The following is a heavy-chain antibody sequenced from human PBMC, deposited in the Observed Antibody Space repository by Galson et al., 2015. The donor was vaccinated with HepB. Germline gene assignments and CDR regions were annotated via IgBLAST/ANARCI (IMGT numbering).Heavy chain of an antibody. CDR3: ARTGVGGYYADGFDI. CDR1: GYTFTRYG. CDR2: ISTYNGNT. D-gene: IGHD3-22*01. Sequence: SVKVSCKASGYTFTRYGISWVRQAPGQGLEWMGWISTYNGNTNYAQDLQGRVTMTTDTSTSTAYMELTSLRSDDTAVYYCARTGVGGYYADGFDIWGQGTMVTVSS. V-gene: IGHV1-18*01. J-gene: IGHJ3*02.